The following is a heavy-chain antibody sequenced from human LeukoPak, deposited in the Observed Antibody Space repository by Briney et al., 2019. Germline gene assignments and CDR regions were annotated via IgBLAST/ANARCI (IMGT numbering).Heavy chain of an antibody. V-gene: IGHV3-23*01. D-gene: IGHD6-19*01. Sequence: GGSLRLSCAASGFTFSSYAMSWVRQAPGKGLEWVSAISGSGGSTYYADSVKGRFTISRDNSKNTLYLQMNSLRAEDTAVYYCAEDVDPGIAVALDAFDIWGQGTMVTVSS. CDR2: ISGSGGST. J-gene: IGHJ3*02. CDR1: GFTFSSYA. CDR3: AEDVDPGIAVALDAFDI.